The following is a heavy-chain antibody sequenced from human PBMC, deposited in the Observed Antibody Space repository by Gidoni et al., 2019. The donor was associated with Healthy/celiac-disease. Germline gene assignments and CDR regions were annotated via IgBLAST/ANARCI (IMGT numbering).Heavy chain of an antibody. CDR2: IWNDGSNK. CDR1: GCTFSSYG. V-gene: IGHV3-33*01. J-gene: IGHJ6*02. D-gene: IGHD6-19*01. Sequence: QVQLVESGGGVVQPGRSLRLSCAASGCTFSSYGLHWFRQAPGKGLEWVAVIWNDGSNKYYADSVKGRFTISRDNSKNTLYLQMNSLRAEDTAVYYCARGREQWLVQLLLALGDYYGMDVWGQGTTVTVSS. CDR3: ARGREQWLVQLLLALGDYYGMDV.